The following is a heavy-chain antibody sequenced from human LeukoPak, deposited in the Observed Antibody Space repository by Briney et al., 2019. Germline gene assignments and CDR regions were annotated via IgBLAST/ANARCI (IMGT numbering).Heavy chain of an antibody. V-gene: IGHV3-21*01. CDR3: ASVPRYYYGSGSSPYGMDV. J-gene: IGHJ6*02. D-gene: IGHD3-10*01. CDR1: AFTFSTYT. CDR2: ISSSSSYI. Sequence: MPGGSLRLSCTASAFTFSTYTMNWVRQAPGKGLEWVSSISSSSSYIYYADSVKGRFTISRDNAKNSLYLQMNSLRAEDTAVYYCASVPRYYYGSGSSPYGMDVWGQGTTVTVSS.